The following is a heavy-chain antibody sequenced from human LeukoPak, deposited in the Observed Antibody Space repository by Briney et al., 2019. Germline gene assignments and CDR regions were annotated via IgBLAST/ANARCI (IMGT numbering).Heavy chain of an antibody. Sequence: PGGSLRLSCAASGFTFSGSAMHWVRQASGKGLEWVGRIRSKANSYATAYAASVKGRFTISRDDSKNTAYLQMNSLKTEDTAVHYCTRHVMDVVPAAPNWFDPWGQGTLVTVSS. J-gene: IGHJ5*02. D-gene: IGHD2-2*01. CDR2: IRSKANSYAT. CDR3: TRHVMDVVPAAPNWFDP. CDR1: GFTFSGSA. V-gene: IGHV3-73*01.